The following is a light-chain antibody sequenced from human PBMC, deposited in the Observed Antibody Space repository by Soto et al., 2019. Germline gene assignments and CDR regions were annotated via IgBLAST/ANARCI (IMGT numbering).Light chain of an antibody. Sequence: IQMSLSPSSLSSTEGDRVTITCRASQSISSYLNWYQQKPGKAPKLLIYAASSLQSGVPSRFSGSGSGTDFTLTIISLQAEDFVTYYSTQSYSTPIRFGHGT. CDR3: TQSYSTPIR. J-gene: IGKJ1*01. CDR2: AAS. V-gene: IGKV1-39*01. CDR1: QSISSY.